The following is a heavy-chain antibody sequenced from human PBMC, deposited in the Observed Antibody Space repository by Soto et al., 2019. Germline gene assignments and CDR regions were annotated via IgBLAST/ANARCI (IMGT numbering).Heavy chain of an antibody. CDR1: GYSITSGFY. Sequence: PSETLSLTCGVPGYSITSGFYWGWVRQSPGKGLEWIGSISYSAKTFYNPSLASRLSIAVDTSMNQFSLRLTSVTAADTALYYCTRGAGAPWVRFDSWGQGTLVTVSS. V-gene: IGHV4-38-2*01. CDR3: TRGAGAPWVRFDS. CDR2: ISYSAKT. D-gene: IGHD3-22*01. J-gene: IGHJ4*02.